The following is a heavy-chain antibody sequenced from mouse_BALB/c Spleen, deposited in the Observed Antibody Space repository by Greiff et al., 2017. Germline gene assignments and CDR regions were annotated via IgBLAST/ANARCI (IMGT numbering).Heavy chain of an antibody. Sequence: VQLKESGPELVKPGASVKMSCKASGYTFTSYVMHWVKQKPGQGLEWIGYINPYNDGTKYNEKFKGKATLTSDKSSSTAYMELSSLTSEDSAVYYCARGGWLPLFAYWGQGTLVTVSA. J-gene: IGHJ3*01. D-gene: IGHD2-3*01. V-gene: IGHV1-14*01. CDR1: GYTFTSYV. CDR2: INPYNDGT. CDR3: ARGGWLPLFAY.